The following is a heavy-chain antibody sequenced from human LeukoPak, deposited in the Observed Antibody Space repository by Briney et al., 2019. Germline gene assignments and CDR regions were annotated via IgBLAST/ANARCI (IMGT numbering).Heavy chain of an antibody. D-gene: IGHD1-1*01. Sequence: SQTLSLTCVISGDSVFSNSAAWSWIRQSPSRGLECLGRTYYRSKWFNDYALSVKSRININADTSKNQFSLQLNSVTPEDTAVYYCARERIFTTGTKWFDAWGQGTLVSVSS. J-gene: IGHJ5*02. CDR1: GDSVFSNSAA. CDR3: ARERIFTTGTKWFDA. CDR2: TYYRSKWFN. V-gene: IGHV6-1*01.